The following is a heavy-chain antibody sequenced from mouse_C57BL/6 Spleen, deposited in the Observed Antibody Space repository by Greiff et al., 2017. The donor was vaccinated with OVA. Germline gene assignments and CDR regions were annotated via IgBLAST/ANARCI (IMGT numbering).Heavy chain of an antibody. CDR1: GYTFTDYY. CDR2: INPNNGGT. J-gene: IGHJ3*01. CDR3: ARGIYYDYDGFAY. Sequence: EVQLQQSGPELVKPGASVKMSCKASGYTFTDYYMNWVKQSHGKSLEWIGDINPNNGGTSYNQKFKGKATLTVDKSSSTAYMELRSLTSEDSAVYYCARGIYYDYDGFAYWGQGTLVTVSA. D-gene: IGHD2-4*01. V-gene: IGHV1-26*01.